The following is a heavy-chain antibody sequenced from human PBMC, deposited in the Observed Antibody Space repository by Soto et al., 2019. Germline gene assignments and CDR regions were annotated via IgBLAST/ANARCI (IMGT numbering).Heavy chain of an antibody. Sequence: ASVKVSCKASGGTFSSYAISWVRQAPGQGLEWMGGIIPIFGTANYAQKFQGRVTITADKSTSTAYMELSSLRSEDTAVYYCARGYTMALPANNWFDTWGQGTLVTVSS. CDR1: GGTFSSYA. CDR3: ARGYTMALPANNWFDT. D-gene: IGHD1-7*01. CDR2: IIPIFGTA. V-gene: IGHV1-69*06. J-gene: IGHJ5*02.